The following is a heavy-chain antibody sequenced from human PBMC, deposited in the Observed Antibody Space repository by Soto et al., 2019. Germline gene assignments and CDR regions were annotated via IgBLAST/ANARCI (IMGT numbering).Heavy chain of an antibody. Sequence: EVQLVESGGGLVQPGGSLRLSCAASGFTFSSYAMHWVRQAPGKGLEYVSAISSNGGSTYYANSVKGRFTISRDNSKNTLYLQMGSLRAEDMAVYYCARVLNGYRYDYWGQGTLVTVSS. CDR3: ARVLNGYRYDY. J-gene: IGHJ4*02. D-gene: IGHD5-12*01. CDR1: GFTFSSYA. V-gene: IGHV3-64*01. CDR2: ISSNGGST.